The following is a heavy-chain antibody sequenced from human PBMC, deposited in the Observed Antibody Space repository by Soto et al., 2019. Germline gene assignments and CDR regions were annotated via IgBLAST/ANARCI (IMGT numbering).Heavy chain of an antibody. D-gene: IGHD6-13*01. CDR2: IIPIFVTA. CDR1: GDTFSSYA. Sequence: SLKVSCKTAGDTFSSYAISCVRQAPGQGLEWMGGIIPIFVTANYAQKFQGRVTITADESTSTAYMELSSLRSEDTAVYYCARADPMQLACEYWGQGTLVTVSS. CDR3: ARADPMQLACEY. V-gene: IGHV1-69*13. J-gene: IGHJ4*02.